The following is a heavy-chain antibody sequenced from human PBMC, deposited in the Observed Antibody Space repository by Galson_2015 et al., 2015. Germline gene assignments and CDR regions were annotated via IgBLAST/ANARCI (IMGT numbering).Heavy chain of an antibody. CDR3: ARAVILYWIGYFEL. V-gene: IGHV1-18*01. D-gene: IGHD2-8*02. J-gene: IGHJ2*01. CDR1: GYTFTSYG. CDR2: ISAYNGNT. Sequence: SVKVSCKASGYTFTSYGISWVRQAPGQGLEWMGWISAYNGNTNYAQKLQGRVTMTTDTSTSTAYMELSSLRSEDTAVYYCARAVILYWIGYFELWGRGTLVTVSS.